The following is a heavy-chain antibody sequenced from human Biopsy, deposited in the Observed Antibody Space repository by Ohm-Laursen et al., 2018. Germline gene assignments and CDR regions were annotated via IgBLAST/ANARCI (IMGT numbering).Heavy chain of an antibody. V-gene: IGHV1-69*06. CDR2: NIPILGTG. D-gene: IGHD3-9*01. Sequence: SSVKVSCKAPGGTFSNYGVNWVRQAPGQGLGWLGGNIPILGTGNYAQKFQDRVTVAADTSTSTATMELRSLRSDDAAVYYCATKLTGYFHHWGQGTLVIVSS. CDR3: ATKLTGYFHH. J-gene: IGHJ1*01. CDR1: GGTFSNYG.